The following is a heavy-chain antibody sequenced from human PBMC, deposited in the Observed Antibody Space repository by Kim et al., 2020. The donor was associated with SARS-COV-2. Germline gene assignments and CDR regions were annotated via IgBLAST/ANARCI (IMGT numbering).Heavy chain of an antibody. J-gene: IGHJ6*02. CDR2: ISYDGSNK. CDR3: AKDDGYYGSGNYYYYYGMDV. CDR1: GFTFSSYG. D-gene: IGHD3-10*01. Sequence: GGSLRLSCAASGFTFSSYGMHWVRQAPGKGLEWVAVISYDGSNKYYADSVKGRFTISRDNSKNTLYLQMNSLRAEDTAVYYCAKDDGYYGSGNYYYYYGMDVWGQGTTVTVSS. V-gene: IGHV3-30*18.